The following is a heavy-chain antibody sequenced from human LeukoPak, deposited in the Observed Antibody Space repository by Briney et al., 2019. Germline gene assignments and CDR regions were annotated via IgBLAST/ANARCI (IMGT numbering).Heavy chain of an antibody. J-gene: IGHJ4*02. CDR3: ARGGTSTWYSGDY. D-gene: IGHD6-13*01. CDR1: GGSFSGYY. V-gene: IGHV4-34*11. Sequence: PSETLSLTCAVYGGSFSGYYWNWIRQPPGKGLEWIGNIYNSGSTNYSPSLKSRVTISVDTSKNQFSLKLSSVTAADTAVYYCARGGTSTWYSGDYWGQGALVTVSS. CDR2: IYNSGST.